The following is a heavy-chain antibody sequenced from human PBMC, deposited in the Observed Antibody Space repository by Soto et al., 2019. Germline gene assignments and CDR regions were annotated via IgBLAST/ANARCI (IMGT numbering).Heavy chain of an antibody. D-gene: IGHD3-10*01. CDR1: GFTFTSSA. V-gene: IGHV1-58*01. J-gene: IGHJ6*02. CDR2: IVVGSGNT. Sequence: SVKVSCKASGFTFTSSAVQWVRQARGQRLEWIGWIVVGSGNTNYAQKFQERVTITRDMSTSTAYMELSSLRSEDTAVYYCAADGSGSYYGHYGMDVWGQGTTVTVS. CDR3: AADGSGSYYGHYGMDV.